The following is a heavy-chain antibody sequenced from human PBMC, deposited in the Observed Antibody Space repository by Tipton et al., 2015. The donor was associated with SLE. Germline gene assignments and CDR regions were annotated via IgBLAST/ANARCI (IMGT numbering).Heavy chain of an antibody. J-gene: IGHJ4*02. CDR3: ARWCTTYGFRY. V-gene: IGHV4-61*02. D-gene: IGHD3-10*01. CDR1: GGSISSGAYY. Sequence: TLSLTCTVSGGSISSGAYYWSWIRQPAGKGLEWIGRIYTYGSTNYNPSLKSRVTISVHTSKNQLSLKLNSVTAADTAVYYCARWCTTYGFRYWGQGALVTVSS. CDR2: IYTYGST.